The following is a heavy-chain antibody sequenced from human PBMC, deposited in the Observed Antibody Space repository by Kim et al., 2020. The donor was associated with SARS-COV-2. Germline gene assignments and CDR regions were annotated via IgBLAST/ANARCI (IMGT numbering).Heavy chain of an antibody. D-gene: IGHD1-26*01. CDR3: AAGGSYYSY. Sequence: GNTNYAQKFQERVTITRDMSTSTAYMELSSLRSEDTAVYYCAAGGSYYSYWGQGTLVTVSS. CDR2: GNT. J-gene: IGHJ4*02. V-gene: IGHV1-58*01.